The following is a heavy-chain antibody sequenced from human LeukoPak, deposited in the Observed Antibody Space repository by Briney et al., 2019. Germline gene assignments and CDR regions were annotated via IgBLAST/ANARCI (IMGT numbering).Heavy chain of an antibody. CDR3: AKPTYYYDSSGYYETYYFDY. D-gene: IGHD3-22*01. Sequence: GGSLRLSCAASGFTLSSHAMSWVRQAPGKGLEWFSAISGSGGSTYYADSVKGRFTISRDNSKSPLYLQMHSLRAEDTGVYYCAKPTYYYDSSGYYETYYFDYWGQGTLVTVSS. CDR1: GFTLSSHA. CDR2: ISGSGGST. V-gene: IGHV3-23*01. J-gene: IGHJ4*02.